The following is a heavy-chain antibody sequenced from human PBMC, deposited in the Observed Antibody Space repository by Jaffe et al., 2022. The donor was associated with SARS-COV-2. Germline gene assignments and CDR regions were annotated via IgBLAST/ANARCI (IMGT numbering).Heavy chain of an antibody. CDR3: AKPGGYGSGGSYYFDN. J-gene: IGHJ4*02. Sequence: EVQLVESGGGLVQPGGSLRLSCAASGFTFSSYAMSWVRQASGKGLEWVSSISGTGGSTYYADSVKGRFTISRDNSKNTLYLQMNSLRAEDTAVYYCAKPGGYGSGGSYYFDNWGQGTLVTVSS. D-gene: IGHD3-10*01. CDR2: ISGTGGST. V-gene: IGHV3-23*04. CDR1: GFTFSSYA.